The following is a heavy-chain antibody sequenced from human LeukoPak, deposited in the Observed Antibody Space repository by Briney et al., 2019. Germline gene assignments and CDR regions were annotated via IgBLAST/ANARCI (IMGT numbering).Heavy chain of an antibody. V-gene: IGHV4-31*09. Sequence: PSETLSLTCTVSGGSISSGGYYWSWIRQHPGKGLEWIGYIYYSGSTYYNPSLKSRVTISVDKSKNQFSLKLSSVTAADTAVYYCAKSIAVAGSYYYYGMDVWGQGTTVTVSS. J-gene: IGHJ6*02. CDR2: IYYSGST. CDR1: GGSISSGGYY. CDR3: AKSIAVAGSYYYYGMDV. D-gene: IGHD6-19*01.